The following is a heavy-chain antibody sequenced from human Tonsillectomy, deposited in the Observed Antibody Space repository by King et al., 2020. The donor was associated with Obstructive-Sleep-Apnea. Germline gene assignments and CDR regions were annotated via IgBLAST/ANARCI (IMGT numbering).Heavy chain of an antibody. V-gene: IGHV1-8*01. D-gene: IGHD2-15*01. CDR3: ARSGMFSYSWHDY. CDR1: GYTFTNYD. Sequence: QVQLVESGAEVKKPGASVRVSCKASGYTFTNYDVNWVRQATGQGLEWMGWMNPRTGETGYTQTFQGRVAMTRDTSTTTAYMELSGLRSEDTAVYYCARSGMFSYSWHDYWGQGTLVTVSS. J-gene: IGHJ4*02. CDR2: MNPRTGET.